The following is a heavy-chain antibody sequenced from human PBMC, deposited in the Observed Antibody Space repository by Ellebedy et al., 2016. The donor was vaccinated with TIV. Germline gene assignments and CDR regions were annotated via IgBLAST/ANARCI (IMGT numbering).Heavy chain of an antibody. D-gene: IGHD6-19*01. CDR1: GFTFNSYA. CDR2: ISYDGSSK. J-gene: IGHJ4*02. V-gene: IGHV3-30-3*01. CDR3: ARDLDKSSGWYGGAAY. Sequence: PGGSLRLSCAASGFTFNSYAMHRVRQAPGKGLEWVAVISYDGSSKYYADSVKGRFTISRDNSMTTLYLEMKSLRAEDTAVYYCARDLDKSSGWYGGAAYWGQGTLVTVSS.